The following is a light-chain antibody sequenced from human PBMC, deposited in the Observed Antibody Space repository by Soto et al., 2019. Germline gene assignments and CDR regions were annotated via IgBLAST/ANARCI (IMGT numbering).Light chain of an antibody. CDR1: HGISNY. J-gene: IGKJ1*01. CDR3: QKYNSAPRT. V-gene: IGKV1-27*01. CDR2: AAS. Sequence: DIQMTQSPSSLSASVGYRVTITCRASHGISNYLAWYQQKPGKVPKLLIYAASTFQSGLPSRFSGSGSGTAFTLTISSLQTEDVATYYCQKYNSAPRTFGQGTKVESK.